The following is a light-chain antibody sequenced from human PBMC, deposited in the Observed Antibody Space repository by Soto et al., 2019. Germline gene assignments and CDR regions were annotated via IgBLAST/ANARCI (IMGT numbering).Light chain of an antibody. CDR3: QQRSNGPAYT. J-gene: IGKJ2*01. CDR2: DAS. Sequence: EVVLTQSPATLSLSPGERATLSCRASQSVSSHLAWYQRKTGQAPTLLIYDASNRATGIPARFSGSGSGTDFTLPISSLEPEDFAVYYCQQRSNGPAYTFGQGTRLDIK. V-gene: IGKV3-11*01. CDR1: QSVSSH.